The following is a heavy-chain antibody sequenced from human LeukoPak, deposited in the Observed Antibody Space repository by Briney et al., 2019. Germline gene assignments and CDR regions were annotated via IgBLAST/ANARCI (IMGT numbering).Heavy chain of an antibody. D-gene: IGHD3-3*01. Sequence: SETLSLTCTVSGDAISRGNFYWSWIRQTAGQGLEWIGRIYTVGTTNYNPSLESRVTMSIDTSRNQFSLNLTSVTAADTAVYFCARDGVSSGNYYQMDVWGEGTTVTVSS. J-gene: IGHJ6*03. CDR2: IYTVGTT. V-gene: IGHV4-61*02. CDR3: ARDGVSSGNYYQMDV. CDR1: GDAISRGNFY.